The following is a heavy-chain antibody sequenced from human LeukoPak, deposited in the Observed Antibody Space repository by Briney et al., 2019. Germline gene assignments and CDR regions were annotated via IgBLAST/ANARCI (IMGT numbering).Heavy chain of an antibody. CDR1: GFTFSAYV. V-gene: IGHV3-30*04. CDR2: ISSDGSVK. J-gene: IGHJ3*02. Sequence: GGSLRLSCSASGFTFSAYVMHWVRQAPGKGLEWLIGISSDGSVKYFGDSLRGRVTISRDNSNNTLYLAMNSLRIEDSAIYFCVREDNAFDIWGQGTMVTVP. CDR3: VREDNAFDI.